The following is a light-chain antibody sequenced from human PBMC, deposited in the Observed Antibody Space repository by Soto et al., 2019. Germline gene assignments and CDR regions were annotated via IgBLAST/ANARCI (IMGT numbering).Light chain of an antibody. CDR3: QQYGSSPT. CDR1: QSVRNY. J-gene: IGKJ5*01. CDR2: GAS. V-gene: IGKV3-20*01. Sequence: EIVLTQSPATLSLSPGERATLSCRTSQSVRNYLAWYQQIPGQAPRLLIYGASSRATGIPDRFSGSGSGTDFTLTISRLEPEDFAVYYCQQYGSSPTFGQGTRLEIK.